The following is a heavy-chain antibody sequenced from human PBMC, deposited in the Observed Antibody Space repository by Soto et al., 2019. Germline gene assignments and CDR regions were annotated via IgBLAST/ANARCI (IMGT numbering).Heavy chain of an antibody. V-gene: IGHV4-30-4*01. D-gene: IGHD2-8*01. CDR3: ASLVVYRTGEYYDYDGMDV. Sequence: TLGLSFTVSGGSISSGNFYWRWMRQLPGTGLEGSGYIYYSGSTYYNPSLKSRVTISEDTSKNQCALKLTSVTAADTAVYYCASLVVYRTGEYYDYDGMDVWGQGTTVTFSS. CDR2: IYYSGST. J-gene: IGHJ6*02. CDR1: GGSISSGNFY.